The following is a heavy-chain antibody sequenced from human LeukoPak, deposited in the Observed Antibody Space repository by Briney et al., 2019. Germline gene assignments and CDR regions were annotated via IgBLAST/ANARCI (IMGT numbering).Heavy chain of an antibody. D-gene: IGHD6-13*01. Sequence: PGGSLRLSCAASGFTFSSYAIHWVRQAPGKGLEWVAAISSDGSNKYYADSVKGRFTISRDNSKNTLYLQMNTLRAEDTAVYYCARPRLAGSSWSLMDVWGQGTTVTVSS. CDR3: ARPRLAGSSWSLMDV. V-gene: IGHV3-30-3*01. CDR1: GFTFSSYA. J-gene: IGHJ6*02. CDR2: ISSDGSNK.